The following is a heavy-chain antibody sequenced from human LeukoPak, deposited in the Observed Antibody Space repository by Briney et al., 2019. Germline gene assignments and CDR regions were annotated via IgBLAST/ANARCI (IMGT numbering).Heavy chain of an antibody. J-gene: IGHJ4*02. D-gene: IGHD5-24*01. CDR2: LYSGGSA. CDR1: GFTVSSNY. CDR3: ARHGRDGYNVFEY. Sequence: PGGSLRLSCAASGFTVSSNYMSWVRQAPGKGLEWVSVLYSGGSANYADPVRGRFTISRDDSKNTLCLQMNSLRAEDTAVYYCARHGRDGYNVFEYWGQGTLVTVSS. V-gene: IGHV3-53*01.